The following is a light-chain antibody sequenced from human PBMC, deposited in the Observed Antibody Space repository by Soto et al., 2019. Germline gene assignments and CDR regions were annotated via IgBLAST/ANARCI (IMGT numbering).Light chain of an antibody. CDR1: QSISSW. Sequence: DIQTTQSPSTLSASVGDRVTITCRASQSISSWLAWYQQKPGKAPKLLIYKASSLESGVPSRFSGSGSGTEFTLTISSLQPDDSATYYCQQYSRYRTFGQGTKVDIK. CDR2: KAS. J-gene: IGKJ1*01. V-gene: IGKV1-5*03. CDR3: QQYSRYRT.